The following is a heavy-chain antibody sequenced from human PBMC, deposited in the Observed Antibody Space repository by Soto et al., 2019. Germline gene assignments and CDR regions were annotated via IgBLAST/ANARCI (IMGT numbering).Heavy chain of an antibody. V-gene: IGHV4-59*01. CDR2: IYYSGST. J-gene: IGHJ6*02. D-gene: IGHD6-13*01. CDR1: GGSISSYY. CDR3: ARAAYSTYYYYYGMDV. Sequence: PSETLSLTCTVSGGSISSYYWSWIRQHPGKGLEWIGYIYYSGSTNYNPSLKSRVTISVDTSKNQFSLKLSSVTAADAAVYYCARAAYSTYYYYYGMDVWGQGTTVTVSS.